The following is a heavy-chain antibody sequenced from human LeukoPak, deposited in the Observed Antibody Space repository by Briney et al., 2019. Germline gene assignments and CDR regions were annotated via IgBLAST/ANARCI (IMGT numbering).Heavy chain of an antibody. V-gene: IGHV4-59*01. Sequence: SETLSLTCTVSGGSISTYYWSWIRQPPGKGLEWIGYIYYSGSTNYNPSLKSRVTISVDTSKNQFSLKLSSVTAADTAVYYCARDRRGYSFGYSPGQFDYWGQGTLVTVSS. CDR3: ARDRRGYSFGYSPGQFDY. CDR2: IYYSGST. J-gene: IGHJ4*02. D-gene: IGHD5-18*01. CDR1: GGSISTYY.